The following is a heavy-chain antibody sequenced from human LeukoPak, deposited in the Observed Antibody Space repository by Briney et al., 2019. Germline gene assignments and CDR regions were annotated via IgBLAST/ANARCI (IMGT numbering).Heavy chain of an antibody. CDR1: SGSITSGGYY. D-gene: IGHD4-11*01. Sequence: SQTLSLTCTVSSGSITSGGYYWNWIRQHPGKGLEWIGYIYYSGSTFYNPSLKSRVTMSVDTSKNQFSLMLSSVTAADTAVYYCARAPKGMTTVRYYYYYYMDVWGKGTTVTVSS. CDR2: IYYSGST. J-gene: IGHJ6*03. V-gene: IGHV4-31*03. CDR3: ARAPKGMTTVRYYYYYYMDV.